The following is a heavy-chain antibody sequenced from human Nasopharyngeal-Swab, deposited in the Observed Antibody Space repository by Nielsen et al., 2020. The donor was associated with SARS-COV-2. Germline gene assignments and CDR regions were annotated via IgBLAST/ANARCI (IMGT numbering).Heavy chain of an antibody. V-gene: IGHV3-21*01. CDR2: ISTSSSYL. D-gene: IGHD5-12*01. CDR3: ARGRGGGYDPWGYYYYDMDV. Sequence: GGSLRLSCAASGFTLSSNSMNWVRQAPGKGLERVSSISTSSSYLYYADSVKGRFTISRDNPKNSLYLQMNSLRAEDTAVYYCARGRGGGYDPWGYYYYDMDVWGHGTTVTVSS. J-gene: IGHJ6*02. CDR1: GFTLSSNS.